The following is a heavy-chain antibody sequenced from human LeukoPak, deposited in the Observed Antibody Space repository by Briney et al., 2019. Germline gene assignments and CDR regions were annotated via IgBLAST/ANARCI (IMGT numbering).Heavy chain of an antibody. CDR2: IHYSGST. CDR3: ARDGVAGGFDF. Sequence: SETLSLTCTGGSVSSDGYFWSWIRQHPGKGLEWIGYIHYSGSTNHNSSLKSRVTISVDTSKNQYSLKLNSVTAADTAVYYCARDGVAGGFDFWGQGTLVTVSS. J-gene: IGHJ4*02. CDR1: GSVSSDGYF. V-gene: IGHV4-61*08. D-gene: IGHD6-19*01.